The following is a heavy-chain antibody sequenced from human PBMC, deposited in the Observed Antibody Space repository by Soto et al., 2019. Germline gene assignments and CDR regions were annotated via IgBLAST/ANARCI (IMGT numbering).Heavy chain of an antibody. V-gene: IGHV3-21*01. J-gene: IGHJ4*02. CDR1: GFTFSSYS. CDR3: ARVHYHDSSGFYL. Sequence: EVQLVESGGGLVKPGGSLRLSCAASGFTFSSYSMNWVRQAPGKGLEWVSSISSSSSYIYYGDSVKGRFTISRDNAKNSLYLQMNSLRAENTSTYYCARVHYHDSSGFYLWGQGTLVTVSS. CDR2: ISSSSSYI. D-gene: IGHD3-22*01.